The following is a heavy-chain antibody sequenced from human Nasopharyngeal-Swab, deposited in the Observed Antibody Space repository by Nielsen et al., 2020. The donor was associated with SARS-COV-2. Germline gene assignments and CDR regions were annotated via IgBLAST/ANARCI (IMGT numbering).Heavy chain of an antibody. V-gene: IGHV3-30*04. CDR3: ARVQGIVVVQPFDY. CDR1: GFTFSSYA. J-gene: IGHJ4*02. Sequence: GSRKISCAASGFTFSSYAMHWVRQAPGKGLEWVAVISYDGSNKYYADSVKGRFTISRDNSKNTLYLQMNSLRAEDTAVYYCARVQGIVVVQPFDYWGQGTLVTVSS. D-gene: IGHD3-22*01. CDR2: ISYDGSNK.